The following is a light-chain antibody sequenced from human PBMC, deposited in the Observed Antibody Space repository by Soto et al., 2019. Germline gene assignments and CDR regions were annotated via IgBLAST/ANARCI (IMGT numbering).Light chain of an antibody. V-gene: IGKV3-20*01. Sequence: LMPSARTLVLSAERGDLRGRRASEGVASNYVAWYQHKPCQAPRLLFFGASNRATGIPDRFSGRGSGTDFTLSFRRPQCAAFATYYCQWYNSYSFGRGTKVDI. CDR1: EGVASNY. J-gene: IGKJ1*01. CDR2: GAS. CDR3: QWYNSYS.